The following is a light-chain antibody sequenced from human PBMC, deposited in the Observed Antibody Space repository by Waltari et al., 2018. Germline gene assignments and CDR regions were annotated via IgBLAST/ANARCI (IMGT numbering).Light chain of an antibody. CDR3: QHYLRLPVT. Sequence: EIVLTQSPGTLSLSPGESATLSCRTSQSVTRALAWYQQKPGQAPRLLIYGASNRATGIPDRFSGSGSGTDFSLTISSLEPEDFVVYYCQHYLRLPVTFGQGTKVEVK. J-gene: IGKJ1*01. CDR2: GAS. V-gene: IGKV3-20*01. CDR1: QSVTRA.